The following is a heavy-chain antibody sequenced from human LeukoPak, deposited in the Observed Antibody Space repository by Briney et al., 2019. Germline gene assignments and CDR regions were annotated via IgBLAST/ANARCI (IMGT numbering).Heavy chain of an antibody. J-gene: IGHJ4*02. CDR1: GCTFTGYY. D-gene: IGHD3-10*01. CDR2: INPNSGGT. Sequence: ASVKVSCKASGCTFTGYYMHWVRQAPGQGLEWMGWINPNSGGTNYAQKFQGRVTMTRDTSISTAYMELSRLRSDDTAVYYCARARYGYGSGSYIPGYWGQGTLVTVSS. V-gene: IGHV1-2*02. CDR3: ARARYGYGSGSYIPGY.